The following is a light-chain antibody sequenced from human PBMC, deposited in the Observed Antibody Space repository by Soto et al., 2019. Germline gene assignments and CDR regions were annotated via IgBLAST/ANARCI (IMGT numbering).Light chain of an antibody. V-gene: IGLV7-43*01. CDR1: TGAVTSGYY. CDR3: LLYYGGAYV. Sequence: QAVVTQEPSLTASPGGTVTLTCASSTGAVTSGYYPNWFQQKPGQAPRALIYRTSNKHSRTPARFSGSLLGGKAALTLSGVQPEDEAEYYCLLYYGGAYVFGTGTKVTVL. CDR2: RTS. J-gene: IGLJ1*01.